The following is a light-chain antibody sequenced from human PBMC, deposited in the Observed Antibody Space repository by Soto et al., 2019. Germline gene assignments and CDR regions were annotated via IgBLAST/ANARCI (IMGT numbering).Light chain of an antibody. CDR3: QQYNSYSVT. Sequence: DIQMTQSPSTLSASVGDRVTITCRASQSISSRLAWYQQKPGKAPKFLVYDASNLESGVPSRFSGSGSGTEFTLTISSLQPDDFATYYCQQYNSYSVTFGQVTKLEIK. CDR2: DAS. CDR1: QSISSR. V-gene: IGKV1-5*01. J-gene: IGKJ1*01.